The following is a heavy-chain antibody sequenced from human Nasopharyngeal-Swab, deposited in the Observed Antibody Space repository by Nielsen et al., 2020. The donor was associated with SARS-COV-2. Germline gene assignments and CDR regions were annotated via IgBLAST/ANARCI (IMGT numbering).Heavy chain of an antibody. J-gene: IGHJ6*04. CDR3: TRPIYCSSTSCSDV. CDR2: IRSKANSYAT. D-gene: IGHD2-2*01. Sequence: GASLQISSAASGFVFSGSAMHWVRQASGKGLEWVGRIRSKANSYATAYAASVKGRFTISRDDSKNTACLQMNNLKTEDTAVYYCTRPIYCSSTSCSDVWGKGTTVTVSS. V-gene: IGHV3-73*01. CDR1: GFVFSGSA.